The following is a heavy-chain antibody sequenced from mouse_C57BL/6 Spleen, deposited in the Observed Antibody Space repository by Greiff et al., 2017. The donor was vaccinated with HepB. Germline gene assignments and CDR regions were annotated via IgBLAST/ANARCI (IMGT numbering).Heavy chain of an antibody. CDR1: GYTFTSYD. CDR3: ARKRANWDVSFAY. Sequence: VQLQQSGPELVKPGASVKLSCKASGYTFTSYDINWVKQRPGQGLEWIGWIYPRDGSTKYNEKFKGKATLTVDTSSSTAYMELHSLTSEDSAVYFCARKRANWDVSFAYWGQGTLVTVSA. V-gene: IGHV1-85*01. J-gene: IGHJ3*01. D-gene: IGHD4-1*01. CDR2: IYPRDGST.